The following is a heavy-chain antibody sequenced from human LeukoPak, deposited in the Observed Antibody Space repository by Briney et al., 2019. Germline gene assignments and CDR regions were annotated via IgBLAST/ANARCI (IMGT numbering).Heavy chain of an antibody. CDR2: ISSSGST. Sequence: SETLSLTCTVSGGSLSSYYWSWIRQPPGKGLEWIGYISSSGSTNYNPSLKSRVTISVDTSNNQFSLKLSSVTAADTAVYYCARDMLEYCSRTTCYFYGMDVWGQGTTVTVSS. CDR1: GGSLSSYY. CDR3: ARDMLEYCSRTTCYFYGMDV. J-gene: IGHJ6*02. V-gene: IGHV4-59*01. D-gene: IGHD2-2*01.